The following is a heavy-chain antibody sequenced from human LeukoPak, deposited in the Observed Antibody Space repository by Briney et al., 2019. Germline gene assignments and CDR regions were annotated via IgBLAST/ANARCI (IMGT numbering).Heavy chain of an antibody. Sequence: SQTLSLTCAISGDSVASNSAGWNWLRQSPSRGLEWLGRTYYRSKWNNDYAASVKSRITINPDTSKNQFSLQLNSVTPEDTAVYYCAGGGITSNWFDPWGQGTLVTVSS. CDR1: GDSVASNSAG. CDR3: AGGGITSNWFDP. J-gene: IGHJ5*02. CDR2: TYYRSKWNN. V-gene: IGHV6-1*01.